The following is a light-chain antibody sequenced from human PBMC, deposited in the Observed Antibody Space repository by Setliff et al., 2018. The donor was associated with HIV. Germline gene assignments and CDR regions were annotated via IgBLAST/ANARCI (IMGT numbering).Light chain of an antibody. CDR2: DAS. CDR1: QDISGA. V-gene: IGKV1-13*02. CDR3: QQFNSYPEA. J-gene: IGKJ5*01. Sequence: GDRVTITCRASQDISGALAWYQQKSGKAPKLLIHDASRSESGVPSRFSGSGSGTDFTLTISSLQPEDFATYYCQQFNSYPEAFGQGTRLEIK.